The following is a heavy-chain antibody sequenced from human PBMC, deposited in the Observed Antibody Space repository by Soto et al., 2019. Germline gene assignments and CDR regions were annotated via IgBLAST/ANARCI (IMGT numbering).Heavy chain of an antibody. J-gene: IGHJ4*02. CDR3: ASTTHYYDSSGYSTFDY. D-gene: IGHD3-22*01. CDR1: GGSISSYY. V-gene: IGHV4-4*07. Sequence: SETLSLTCTVSGGSISSYYWSWIRQPAGKGLEWIGRIYTSGSTNYNPSLKSRATMSVDTSKNQFSLKLSSVTAADTAVYYCASTTHYYDSSGYSTFDYWGQGTLVTV. CDR2: IYTSGST.